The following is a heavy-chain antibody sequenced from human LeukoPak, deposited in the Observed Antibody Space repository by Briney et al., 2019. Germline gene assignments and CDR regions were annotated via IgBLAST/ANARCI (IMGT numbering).Heavy chain of an antibody. D-gene: IGHD4-23*01. CDR2: FDPEDGET. Sequence: ASVKVSCKVSGYTLTELSMRWVRQAPGKGLEWMGGFDPEDGETIYAQKFQGRVTMTEDTSTDTAYMELSSLRSEDTAVYYCATQGAYGGNVNWFDPWGQGTLVTVSS. J-gene: IGHJ5*02. CDR3: ATQGAYGGNVNWFDP. V-gene: IGHV1-24*01. CDR1: GYTLTELS.